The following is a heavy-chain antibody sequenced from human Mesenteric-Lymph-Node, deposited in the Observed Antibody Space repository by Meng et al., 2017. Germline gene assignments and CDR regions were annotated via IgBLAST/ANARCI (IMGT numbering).Heavy chain of an antibody. J-gene: IGHJ3*02. CDR2: INHSGST. Sequence: SETLSLTCAVYGGSFSGYYWSWIRQPPGKGLEWIGEINHSGSTNYNPSLKSRVTISVDTSKNQFSLKLSSVTAAGTAVYYCARRGVYDGPFDIWGQGTMVTVSS. D-gene: IGHD3-22*01. V-gene: IGHV4-34*01. CDR3: ARRGVYDGPFDI. CDR1: GGSFSGYY.